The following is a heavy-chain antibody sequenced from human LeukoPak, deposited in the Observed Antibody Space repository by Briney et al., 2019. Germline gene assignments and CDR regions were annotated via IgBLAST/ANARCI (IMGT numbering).Heavy chain of an antibody. CDR1: GFTFSSYS. D-gene: IGHD5/OR15-5a*01. J-gene: IGHJ4*01. CDR3: ARVNSVNLSDY. CDR2: ISSSSSYI. Sequence: MAGGSLRLSGAASGFTFSSYSMNWVRQAPGKGLEWVSSISSSSSYIYYADSVKGRFTISRDNAKNSLYLQMNSLRAEDTAVYYCARVNSVNLSDYWGPGTLVTVSS. V-gene: IGHV3-21*01.